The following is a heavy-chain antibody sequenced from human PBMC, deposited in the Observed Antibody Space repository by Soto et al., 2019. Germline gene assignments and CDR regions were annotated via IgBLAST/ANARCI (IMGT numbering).Heavy chain of an antibody. CDR1: GGTFSSYA. CDR3: ARGGMGYCISTSCYVANWFDP. CDR2: IIPIFGTA. J-gene: IGHJ5*02. Sequence: QVQLVQSGAEVKKPGSSVKVSCKASGGTFSSYAISWVRQAPGQGLEWMGGIIPIFGTANYAQKFQGRVTITADEPTSTDYMELSSLRSEDTAVYYCARGGMGYCISTSCYVANWFDPWGPGTLVTVSS. D-gene: IGHD2-2*01. V-gene: IGHV1-69*12.